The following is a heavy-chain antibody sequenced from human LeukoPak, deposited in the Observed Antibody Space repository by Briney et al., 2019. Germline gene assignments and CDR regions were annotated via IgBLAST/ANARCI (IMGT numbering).Heavy chain of an antibody. CDR3: AKDGTVRGARGWFDP. CDR2: LSGSGGST. V-gene: IGHV3-23*01. Sequence: GGSLRLSCAASGFTFSSYAMSCVRQAPGEGVEWVSALSGSGGSTYYADSVKGRFTISRDNSKNTLYLQMNSLRAEDTAVYYCAKDGTVRGARGWFDPWGQGTLVTVSS. CDR1: GFTFSSYA. D-gene: IGHD3-10*01. J-gene: IGHJ5*02.